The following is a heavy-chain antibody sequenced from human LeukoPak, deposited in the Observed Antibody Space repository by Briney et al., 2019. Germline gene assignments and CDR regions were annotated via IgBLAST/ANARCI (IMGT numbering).Heavy chain of an antibody. CDR1: GFTFSSYE. D-gene: IGHD3-10*01. J-gene: IGHJ4*02. V-gene: IGHV3-48*03. CDR3: ARANYYGSGSYYVY. CDR2: ISSSGSTI. Sequence: GGSLRLSCAASGFTFSSYEMNWVRQAPGKGLEWVSYISSSGSTIYYADSVKGRFTISRDNAKNSLYLQMNSLRAEDTALYYCARANYYGSGSYYVYRGQGTLVTVSS.